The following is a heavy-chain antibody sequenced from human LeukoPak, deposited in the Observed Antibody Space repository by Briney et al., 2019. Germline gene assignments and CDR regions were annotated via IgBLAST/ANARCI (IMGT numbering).Heavy chain of an antibody. CDR2: ISSSGNTI. CDR1: GFTFSSYE. Sequence: PGGSLRLSCAASGFTFSSYEMNWVRQAPGKWLEWVSYISSSGNTIYYADSVKGRFTISRDNAKNSLYLQMNSLRAEDTAVYYCARAKLYYYDSSGYYSGFDYWGQGTLVTVSS. D-gene: IGHD3-22*01. V-gene: IGHV3-48*03. CDR3: ARAKLYYYDSSGYYSGFDY. J-gene: IGHJ4*02.